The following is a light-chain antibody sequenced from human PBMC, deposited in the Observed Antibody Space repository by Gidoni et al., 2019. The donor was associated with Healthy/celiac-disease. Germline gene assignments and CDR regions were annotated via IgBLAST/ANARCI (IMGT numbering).Light chain of an antibody. CDR1: QDISNY. Sequence: DIQLTQSPSSLSASVGDRVTITCQASQDISNYLHWYQQKPGKAPKLLIYDASNLETGVPSRFSGSGSGTDFTFTISSLQTEDIATYYCQQYDNRPLTFGGGTKVEIK. J-gene: IGKJ4*01. CDR3: QQYDNRPLT. V-gene: IGKV1-33*01. CDR2: DAS.